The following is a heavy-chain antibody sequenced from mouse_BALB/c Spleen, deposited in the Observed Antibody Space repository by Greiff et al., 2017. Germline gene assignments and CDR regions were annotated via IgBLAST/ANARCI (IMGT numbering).Heavy chain of an antibody. CDR1: GFTFSSYG. Sequence: EVMLVESGGGLVQPGGSLKLSCAASGFTFSSYGMSWVRQTPDKRLELVATINSNGGSTYYPDSVKGRFTISRDNAKNTLYLQMSSLKSEDTAMYYCARSDTTASYWYFDVWGAGTTVTVSS. V-gene: IGHV5-6-3*01. D-gene: IGHD1-2*01. CDR3: ARSDTTASYWYFDV. CDR2: INSNGGST. J-gene: IGHJ1*01.